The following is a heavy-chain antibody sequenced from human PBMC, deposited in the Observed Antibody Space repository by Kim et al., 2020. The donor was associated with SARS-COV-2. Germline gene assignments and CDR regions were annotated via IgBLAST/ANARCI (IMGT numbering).Heavy chain of an antibody. V-gene: IGHV1-58*01. CDR3: AAVSGPSSYGTNFDY. Sequence: SVKVSCKASGFTFTSSAVQWVRQARGQRLEWIGWIVVGSGNTNYAQKFQERVTITRDMSTSTAYMELSSLRSEDTAVYYCAAVSGPSSYGTNFDYWGQGTLVTVSS. CDR1: GFTFTSSA. D-gene: IGHD5-18*01. J-gene: IGHJ4*02. CDR2: IVVGSGNT.